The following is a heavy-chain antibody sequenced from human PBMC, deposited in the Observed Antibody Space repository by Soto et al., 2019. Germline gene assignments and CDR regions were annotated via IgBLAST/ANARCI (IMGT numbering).Heavy chain of an antibody. D-gene: IGHD4-17*01. V-gene: IGHV3-23*01. Sequence: HPGGSLRLSCAASGFTFSSYAMSWVHQAPGKGLEWVSAINAAGNTYYADSVKGRFTISRDISENTLYLQMNSLRAEDTAIYYCAKDLKVTTWGYFDSWGQGTLVTVSS. CDR1: GFTFSSYA. J-gene: IGHJ4*02. CDR2: INAAGNT. CDR3: AKDLKVTTWGYFDS.